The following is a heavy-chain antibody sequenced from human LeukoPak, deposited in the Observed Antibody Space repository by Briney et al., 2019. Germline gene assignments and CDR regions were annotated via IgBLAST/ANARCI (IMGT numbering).Heavy chain of an antibody. V-gene: IGHV3-23*01. J-gene: IGHJ4*02. CDR3: AKKGYYDGSGYYMYYFDH. D-gene: IGHD3-22*01. CDR1: GFTFSTYP. Sequence: GGSLRLSRAASGFTFSTYPMTWVRQAPGKGLEWVSSISGSGGSTYYADSVKGRFTISRDNSKNTLYLQMNSLRAEDTAVYYCAKKGYYDGSGYYMYYFDHWGQGTLVTVSS. CDR2: ISGSGGST.